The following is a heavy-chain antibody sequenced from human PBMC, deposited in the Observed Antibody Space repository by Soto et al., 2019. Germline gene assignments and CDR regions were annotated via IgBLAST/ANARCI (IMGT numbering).Heavy chain of an antibody. Sequence: GGSLRLSCAASGFTFSSYAMHWVRQAPGKGLEWVAVISYDGSNKYYADSVKGRFTISRDNSKNTLYLQMNSLRAEDTAVYYCARDGLLGFFDYWGQGTLVTVSS. V-gene: IGHV3-30-3*01. D-gene: IGHD7-27*01. CDR2: ISYDGSNK. CDR3: ARDGLLGFFDY. J-gene: IGHJ4*02. CDR1: GFTFSSYA.